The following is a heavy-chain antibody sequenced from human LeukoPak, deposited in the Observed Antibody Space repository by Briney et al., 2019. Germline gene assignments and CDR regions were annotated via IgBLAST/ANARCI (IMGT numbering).Heavy chain of an antibody. V-gene: IGHV5-51*01. Sequence: GESLKISCKGSGYSFPTYWIAWVRQMPGKGLEWMGIISPADSDTRYSRSFQGQVTFSADKSISTAYLQWNSLKASDTAIYYCARNRDYYGMDVWGQGTTVTVSS. J-gene: IGHJ6*02. D-gene: IGHD3-10*01. CDR3: ARNRDYYGMDV. CDR1: GYSFPTYW. CDR2: ISPADSDT.